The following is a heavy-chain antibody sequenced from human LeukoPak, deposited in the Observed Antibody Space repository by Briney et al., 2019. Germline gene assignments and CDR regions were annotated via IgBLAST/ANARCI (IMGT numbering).Heavy chain of an antibody. CDR2: IIPIFGTA. Sequence: SVKVSCKASGGTFSSYAISWVRQAPGQGLEWMGGIIPIFGTANYAQKFQGRVTITADKSTSTAYMELSSLRSEDTAVYYCASWRTAMAYGRYDYWGQGTLVTVSS. V-gene: IGHV1-69*06. CDR3: ASWRTAMAYGRYDY. J-gene: IGHJ4*02. CDR1: GGTFSSYA. D-gene: IGHD5-18*01.